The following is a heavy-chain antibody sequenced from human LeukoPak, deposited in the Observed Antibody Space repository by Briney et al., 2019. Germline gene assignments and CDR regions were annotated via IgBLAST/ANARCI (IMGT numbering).Heavy chain of an antibody. D-gene: IGHD2-2*01. V-gene: IGHV3-30-3*01. CDR1: GFTFSSYA. CDR3: ARELYCSSTSCPFEG. CDR2: ISYDGSNK. Sequence: GGSLRLSCAASGFTFSSYAMHWVRQAPGKGLEWVAVISYDGSNKYYADSVKGRLTISRDNSKNTLYLQMNSLRAEDTAVYYCARELYCSSTSCPFEGWGQGTLVTVSS. J-gene: IGHJ4*02.